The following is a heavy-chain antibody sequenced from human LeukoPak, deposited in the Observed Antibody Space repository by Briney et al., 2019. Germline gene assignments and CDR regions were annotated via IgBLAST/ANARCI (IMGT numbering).Heavy chain of an antibody. CDR2: IYYSGST. J-gene: IGHJ3*02. V-gene: IGHV4-59*08. CDR3: ARNPSPRDAFDI. D-gene: IGHD2-2*01. CDR1: GSSISNYY. Sequence: SETLSLTCTVSGSSISNYYWSWIRQPPGKGLEWIGYIYYSGSTNYNPSLKSRVTISVDTSKNQFSLKLSSVTAADTAVYYCARNPSPRDAFDIWGQGTMVTVSS.